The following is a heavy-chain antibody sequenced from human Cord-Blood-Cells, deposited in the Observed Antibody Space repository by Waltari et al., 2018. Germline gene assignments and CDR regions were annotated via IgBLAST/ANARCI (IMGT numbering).Heavy chain of an antibody. CDR2: INHSGNT. CDR3: ARGGVTGDSDY. Sequence: QVQLQQWGAGLLKPSETLSLTCAVYGGSFSGYYWSWIRQPPGKGLEWIGEINHSGNTNYNPSLKSRVTISVDTSKNQFSLKLSSVTAADTAVYYCARGGVTGDSDYWGQGTLVTVSS. CDR1: GGSFSGYY. J-gene: IGHJ4*02. V-gene: IGHV4-34*01. D-gene: IGHD7-27*01.